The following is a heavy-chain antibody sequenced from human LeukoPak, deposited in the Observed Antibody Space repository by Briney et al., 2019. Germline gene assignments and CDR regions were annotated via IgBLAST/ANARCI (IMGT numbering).Heavy chain of an antibody. CDR3: ARHADGNSAEYFDH. CDR1: CGSISRSNYY. V-gene: IGHV4-39*01. J-gene: IGHJ1*01. Sequence: PSETLSLTCTVSCGSISRSNYYWGWIRQPPGKGLEWIGSIYYSGSTYYNPSLKSRVTMSGDTSKNQFSLNLNSVTAADTAVYYCARHADGNSAEYFDHWGQGTLVTVSS. D-gene: IGHD6-13*01. CDR2: IYYSGST.